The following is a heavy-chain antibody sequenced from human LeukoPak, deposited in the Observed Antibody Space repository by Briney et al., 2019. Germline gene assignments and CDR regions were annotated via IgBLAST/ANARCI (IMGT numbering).Heavy chain of an antibody. D-gene: IGHD2-2*01. CDR2: ISAYNGNT. V-gene: IGHV1-18*01. CDR3: VRDQQYCSSTSCYGTGDY. Sequence: ASVKVSCKASGYTFTSYGISWVRQAPGQGLEWMGWISAYNGNTNYAQKLQGRVTMTTDTSTSTAYMELRSLRSDDTAVYYCVRDQQYCSSTSCYGTGDYWGQGTLVTVSS. CDR1: GYTFTSYG. J-gene: IGHJ4*02.